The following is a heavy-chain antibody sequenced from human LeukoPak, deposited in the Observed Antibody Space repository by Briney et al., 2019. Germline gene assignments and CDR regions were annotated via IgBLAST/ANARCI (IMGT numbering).Heavy chain of an antibody. CDR2: IYHSGST. CDR3: ARAMSHGYDYVY. CDR1: GGSISSSNW. D-gene: IGHD3-16*01. Sequence: SETLSLTCAVSGGSISSSNWWSWVRQPPGKGLEWIGEIYHSGSTNYNPSLKSRVTTSVDKSKNQFSLKLSSVTAADTAVYYCARAMSHGYDYVYWGQGTLVTVSS. V-gene: IGHV4-4*02. J-gene: IGHJ4*02.